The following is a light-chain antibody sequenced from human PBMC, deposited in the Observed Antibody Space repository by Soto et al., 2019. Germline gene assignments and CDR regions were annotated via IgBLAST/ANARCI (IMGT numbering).Light chain of an antibody. V-gene: IGKV3-20*01. CDR2: DAF. CDR1: QTISSSY. CDR3: QQYSSSPWT. J-gene: IGKJ1*01. Sequence: EIVLTQSPGTLSLSPGERAAVSCRASQTISSSYLAWYQQKPGQAPRLLIYDAFSRATGIPERFSGSGSGTDFTLTISRLEPKDSAVYYCQQYSSSPWTFGQGTKVEIK.